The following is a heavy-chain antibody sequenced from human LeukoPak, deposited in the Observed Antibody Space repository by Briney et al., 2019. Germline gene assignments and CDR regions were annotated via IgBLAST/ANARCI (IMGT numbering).Heavy chain of an antibody. CDR2: IYYSGST. V-gene: IGHV4-39*07. CDR3: ARGEVHEIAVAGSVVFGAFDI. CDR1: GGSISSSSYY. D-gene: IGHD6-19*01. J-gene: IGHJ3*02. Sequence: PSETLSLTCTVSGGSISSSSYYWGWIRQPPGKGLEWIGSIYYSGSTYYNPSLKSRVTISVDTSKNQFSLKLSSVTAADTAVYYCARGEVHEIAVAGSVVFGAFDIWGQGTMVTVSS.